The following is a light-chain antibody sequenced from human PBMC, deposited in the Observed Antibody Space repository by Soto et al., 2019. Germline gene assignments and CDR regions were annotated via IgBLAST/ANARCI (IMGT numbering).Light chain of an antibody. J-gene: IGLJ2*01. Sequence: QSALTQPPSVSGAPGQRVTISCSGSSSNVGAGYDVHWYQQLPGTAPKLLIYGNNNRPSGVPDRFSGSKSGTSASLAISGLQAEDEADYFCQSHDSSLSGHVVFGGGTKVTVL. CDR3: QSHDSSLSGHVV. V-gene: IGLV1-40*01. CDR1: SSNVGAGYD. CDR2: GNN.